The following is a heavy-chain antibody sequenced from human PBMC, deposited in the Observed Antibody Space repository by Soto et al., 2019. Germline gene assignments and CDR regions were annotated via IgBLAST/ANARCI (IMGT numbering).Heavy chain of an antibody. Sequence: SETLSLTCTVSGGSIRSGGYYWSWVRQNPRRGLEWIGNIYYSGNTYYNPSLKSRLTISVDTSKNQFSLNLSSVTAADTAVYYCARDRLMATAGTARHYFGLDVWGRGTTVTVSS. CDR2: IYYSGNT. J-gene: IGHJ6*02. D-gene: IGHD5-18*01. CDR3: ARDRLMATAGTARHYFGLDV. CDR1: GGSIRSGGYY. V-gene: IGHV4-31*03.